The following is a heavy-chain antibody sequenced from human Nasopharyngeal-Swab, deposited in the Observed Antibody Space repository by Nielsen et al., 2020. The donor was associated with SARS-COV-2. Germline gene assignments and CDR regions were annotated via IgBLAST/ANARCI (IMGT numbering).Heavy chain of an antibody. CDR3: AKDVEGIVVVQFDY. CDR2: ISGSGGST. V-gene: IGHV3-23*01. CDR1: GFTFSSYA. D-gene: IGHD3-22*01. J-gene: IGHJ4*02. Sequence: GESLKISCAASGFTFSSYAMSWVRQAPGKGVEWVSAISGSGGSTYYADSVKGRFTISRDNSKNTLYLQMNNLRAEDTAVYYCAKDVEGIVVVQFDYWGQGTLVTVSS.